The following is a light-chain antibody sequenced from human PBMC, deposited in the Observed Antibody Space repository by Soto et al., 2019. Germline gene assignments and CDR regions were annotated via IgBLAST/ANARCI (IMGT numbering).Light chain of an antibody. Sequence: DIQMTQSPSTLSASVGDRVTITCRASQNINTWLAWYQQKPGKAPKALIYDASSLESGVPSRFSGSGSGTEFTLTISSLQPDDFATYYCQQHNSYSWTFGQGTKVDIK. CDR3: QQHNSYSWT. CDR2: DAS. J-gene: IGKJ1*01. V-gene: IGKV1-5*01. CDR1: QNINTW.